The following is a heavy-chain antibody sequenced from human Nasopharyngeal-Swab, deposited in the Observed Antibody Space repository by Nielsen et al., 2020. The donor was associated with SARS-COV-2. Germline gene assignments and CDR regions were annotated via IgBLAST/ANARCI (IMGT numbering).Heavy chain of an antibody. J-gene: IGHJ4*01. CDR2: ISGSGSTI. D-gene: IGHD3-16*02. CDR1: GFTFSSYE. Sequence: GGSLRLSCAASGFTFSSYEMNWVRQAPGKGLEWVSYISGSGSTIYYADSVKGRFTISRDNAKNSLYLQMNSLIAEDTAVYYCARIAFGGVIVGVYFFDYWGHGTLVTVSS. CDR3: ARIAFGGVIVGVYFFDY. V-gene: IGHV3-48*03.